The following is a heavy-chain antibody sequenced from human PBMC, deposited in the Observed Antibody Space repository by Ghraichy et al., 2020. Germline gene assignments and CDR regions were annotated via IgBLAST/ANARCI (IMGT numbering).Heavy chain of an antibody. CDR3: ARSRDDERLTTGDSSSWYYFDY. Sequence: SVKVSCKASGGTFSSYAISWVRQAPGQGLEWMGRIIPILGIANYAQKFQGRVTITADKSTSTAYMELSSLRSEDTAVYYCARSRDDERLTTGDSSSWYYFDYWGQGTLVTVSS. CDR1: GGTFSSYA. CDR2: IIPILGIA. V-gene: IGHV1-69*04. D-gene: IGHD6-13*01. J-gene: IGHJ4*02.